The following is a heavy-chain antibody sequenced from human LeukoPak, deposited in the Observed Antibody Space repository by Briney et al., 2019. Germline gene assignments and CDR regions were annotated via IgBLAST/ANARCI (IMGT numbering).Heavy chain of an antibody. CDR1: GFTISSYW. CDR3: SSDFVGAEDY. J-gene: IGHJ4*02. CDR2: INPAGSVT. D-gene: IGHD1-26*01. V-gene: IGHV3-74*01. Sequence: GGSLRLSCSASGFTISSYWMHWVRQAPGKGLVWVSRINPAGSVTNHADSVRGRFTISRDTATNTLYPEMNSLRAEDTAVYYCSSDFVGAEDYWGQGTLVTVSS.